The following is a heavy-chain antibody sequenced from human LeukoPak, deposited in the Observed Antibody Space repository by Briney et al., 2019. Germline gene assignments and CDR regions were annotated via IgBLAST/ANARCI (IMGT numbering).Heavy chain of an antibody. CDR1: GYTFTSYD. CDR2: MSPNSGNT. V-gene: IGHV1-8*01. CDR3: ARVVSGGYDVVRF. D-gene: IGHD5-12*01. J-gene: IGHJ4*02. Sequence: AASVKVSCKASGYTFTSYDINWVRQATGQGLEWMGWMSPNSGNTGYAQKFQGRVTMTRNTSISTAYMELSSLRSEDTAVYYCARVVSGGYDVVRFWGQGTLVTVSS.